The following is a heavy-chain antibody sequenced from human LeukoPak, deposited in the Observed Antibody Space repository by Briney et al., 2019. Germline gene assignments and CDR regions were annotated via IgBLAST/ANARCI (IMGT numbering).Heavy chain of an antibody. J-gene: IGHJ6*02. CDR1: GFTFSSYW. CDR2: INHNGNVN. Sequence: GGSLRLSCAASGFTFSSYWMNWARQAPGKGLEWVASINHNGNVNYYVDSVKGRFTISRDNAKNSLYLQMSNLRAEDTAVYFCPRGGGLDVWGQGATVTVSS. CDR3: PRGGGLDV. D-gene: IGHD3-16*01. V-gene: IGHV3-7*03.